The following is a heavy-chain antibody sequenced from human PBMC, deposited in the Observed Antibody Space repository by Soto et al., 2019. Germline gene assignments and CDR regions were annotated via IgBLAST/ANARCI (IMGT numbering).Heavy chain of an antibody. V-gene: IGHV4-61*01. D-gene: IGHD2-15*01. J-gene: IGHJ5*02. CDR2: IFYSGST. Sequence: SETLSLTCTLSGGSVSSGRFYWGWIGQRPGKGLEWIGDIFYSGSTKYSTSLRSRATISMDTSKNQFSLKLTSLTAADTAVYYCARGSGVVVAGIQFEPWGQGTLVSVSS. CDR3: ARGSGVVVAGIQFEP. CDR1: GGSVSSGRFY.